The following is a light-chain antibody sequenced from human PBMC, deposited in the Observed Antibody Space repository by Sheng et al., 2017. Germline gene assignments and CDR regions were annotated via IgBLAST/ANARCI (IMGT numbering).Light chain of an antibody. CDR3: SSYTSSSSVV. CDR1: SSDVGGYNY. Sequence: QTVSVSGSPGQSITISCTGTSSDVGGYNYVSWYQQHPGKAPKLMIYDVSKRPSGVSNRFSGSKSGNTASLTISGLQAEDEADYYCSSYTSSSSVVFGGGTKLTVL. CDR2: DVS. V-gene: IGLV2-14*01. J-gene: IGLJ2*01.